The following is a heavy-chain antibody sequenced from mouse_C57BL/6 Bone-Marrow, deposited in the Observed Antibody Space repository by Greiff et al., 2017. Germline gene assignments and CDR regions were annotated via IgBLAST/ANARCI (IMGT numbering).Heavy chain of an antibody. Sequence: QVHVKQSGAELARPGASVKMSCKASGYTFTSYTMHWVKQRPGQGLEWIGYINPSSGYTKYNQKFKDKATLTADKSSSTAYMQLSSLTSEDSAVYYCASRYYAMDYWGQGTSVTVSS. CDR1: GYTFTSYT. CDR2: INPSSGYT. CDR3: ASRYYAMDY. V-gene: IGHV1-4*01. J-gene: IGHJ4*01.